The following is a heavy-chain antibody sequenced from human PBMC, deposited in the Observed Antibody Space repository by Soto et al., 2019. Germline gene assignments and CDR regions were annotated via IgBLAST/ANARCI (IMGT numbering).Heavy chain of an antibody. CDR3: ARGDYDILTGYYPKYYYGMDV. Sequence: SETLSLTCAVSGGSISSSNWWSWVRQPPGKGLEWIGEIYHSGSTNHNPSLKSRVTISVDKSKTQFSLKLSSVTAADTAVYYCARGDYDILTGYYPKYYYGMDVWGQGATVTVSS. CDR2: IYHSGST. J-gene: IGHJ6*02. CDR1: GGSISSSNW. D-gene: IGHD3-9*01. V-gene: IGHV4-4*02.